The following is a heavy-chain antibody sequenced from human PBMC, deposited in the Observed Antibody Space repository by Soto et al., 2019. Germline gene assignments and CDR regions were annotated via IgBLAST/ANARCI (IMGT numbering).Heavy chain of an antibody. J-gene: IGHJ4*02. V-gene: IGHV1-3*05. CDR2: INAGNGNT. CDR3: VRVCGFYLPDY. D-gene: IGHD5-12*01. Sequence: QVQLVQSGAAEKKPGASVKVSCKASGYTFTNYATHWVRQAPGQRLEWLGWINAGNGNTKYSQKFQGRVTITRDTAASTAYIELSSLRSEDTDVYYCVRVCGFYLPDYWGQGTLVTVSS. CDR1: GYTFTNYA.